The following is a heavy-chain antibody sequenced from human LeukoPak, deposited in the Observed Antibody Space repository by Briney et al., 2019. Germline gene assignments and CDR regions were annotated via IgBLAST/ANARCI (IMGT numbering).Heavy chain of an antibody. CDR3: ARRGYIGSSGYDY. Sequence: GGSLRLSCTGSGFSFSNYAMNWVRQAPGKGLEWVSSISGSSSDIYYADSMKGRLTISRDNAKNSVYLQINSLRAEDTAIYYCARRGYIGSSGYDYWGQGTLVTVSS. D-gene: IGHD3-22*01. CDR2: ISGSSSDI. J-gene: IGHJ4*02. CDR1: GFSFSNYA. V-gene: IGHV3-21*01.